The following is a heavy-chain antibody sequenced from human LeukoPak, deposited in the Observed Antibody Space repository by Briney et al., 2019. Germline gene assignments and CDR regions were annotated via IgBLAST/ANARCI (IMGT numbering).Heavy chain of an antibody. J-gene: IGHJ4*02. D-gene: IGHD4-17*01. Sequence: PGGSLRLSCAASGFTFSSYAMSWVRQAPGKGLEWVAYIKQDGSEKYYVDSVKGRFTISRDNAKNSLYLQMNSLRAEDTAVYYCARVNYGDYVYHYFDYWGQGTLVTVSS. CDR2: IKQDGSEK. V-gene: IGHV3-7*03. CDR1: GFTFSSYA. CDR3: ARVNYGDYVYHYFDY.